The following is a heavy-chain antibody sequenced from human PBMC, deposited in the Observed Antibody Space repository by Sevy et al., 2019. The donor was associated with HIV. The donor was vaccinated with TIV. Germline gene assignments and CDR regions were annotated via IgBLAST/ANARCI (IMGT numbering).Heavy chain of an antibody. CDR2: ISGSGRFT. CDR1: EFTFSSYA. CDR3: AKGFCSGATCPRDYYYGMDV. Sequence: GGSLRLSCSASEFTFSSYAMSWVRQVPGKGLEWVSSISGSGRFTYYADFVEGRFIISRDNSKNTLSVQMNSLRAEDTAVYYCAKGFCSGATCPRDYYYGMDVWGQGTTVTVSS. D-gene: IGHD2-15*01. J-gene: IGHJ6*02. V-gene: IGHV3-23*01.